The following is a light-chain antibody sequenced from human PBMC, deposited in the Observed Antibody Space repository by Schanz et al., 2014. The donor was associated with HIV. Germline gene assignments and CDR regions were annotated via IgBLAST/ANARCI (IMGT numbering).Light chain of an antibody. V-gene: IGKV4-1*01. Sequence: DIVMTQSPDSLAVSLGERATINCESSQSVLHRSNSRNYLSWYQQKPGQPPKLLIYWASIRESGVPDRFSGSGSGXXFTLTISGLQAEDVAVYYCQQYYSTPWTFGQGTKVEIK. CDR2: WAS. CDR3: QQYYSTPWT. J-gene: IGKJ1*01. CDR1: QSVLHRSNSRNY.